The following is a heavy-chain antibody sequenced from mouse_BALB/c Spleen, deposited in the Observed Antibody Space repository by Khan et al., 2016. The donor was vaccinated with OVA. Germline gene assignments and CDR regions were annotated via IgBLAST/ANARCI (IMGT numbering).Heavy chain of an antibody. CDR1: GYTFTDFT. Sequence: QMQLEESGAELVRPGVSVKISCKGSGYTFTDFTMHWVKQSHAKSLEWIGVISTYYGDVTYNQKFKGKATMTVDKSSSTAYMELARLTSEDSAFYYCTRGGGGNRFAYWGQGTLVTVSA. J-gene: IGHJ3*01. CDR2: ISTYYGDV. V-gene: IGHV1S137*01. CDR3: TRGGGGNRFAY.